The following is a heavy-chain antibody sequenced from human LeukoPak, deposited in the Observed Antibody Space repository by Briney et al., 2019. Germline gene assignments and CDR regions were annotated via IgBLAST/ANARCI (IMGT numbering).Heavy chain of an antibody. D-gene: IGHD4-17*01. Sequence: GASVKVSCKASGYTFTSYYMHWVRQAPGQGLEWMGWINPNSGGTNYAQKFQGRVTMTRDTSISTAYMELSRLRSDDTAVYYCARWGLRSLADYYYMDVWGKGTTVTVSS. CDR1: GYTFTSYY. J-gene: IGHJ6*03. CDR2: INPNSGGT. CDR3: ARWGLRSLADYYYMDV. V-gene: IGHV1-2*02.